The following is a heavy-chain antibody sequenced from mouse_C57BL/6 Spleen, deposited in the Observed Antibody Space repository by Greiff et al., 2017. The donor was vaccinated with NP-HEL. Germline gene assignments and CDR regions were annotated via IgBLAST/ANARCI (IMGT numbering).Heavy chain of an antibody. CDR1: GYTFTSYW. CDR3: ASIYDGYYRGYFDV. V-gene: IGHV1-59*01. J-gene: IGHJ1*03. D-gene: IGHD2-3*01. Sequence: QVQLQQSGPELVKPGASVKISCKASGYTFTSYWMHWVKQRPGQGLEWIGVIDPSDSYTNYNQKFKGKATLTVDTSSSTAYMQLSSLTSEDSAVYYCASIYDGYYRGYFDVWGTGTKVTVSS. CDR2: IDPSDSYT.